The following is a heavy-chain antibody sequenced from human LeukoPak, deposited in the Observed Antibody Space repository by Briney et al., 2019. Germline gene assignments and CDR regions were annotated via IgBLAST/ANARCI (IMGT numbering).Heavy chain of an antibody. CDR2: ISSSSSYI. CDR3: ARVWVNWFDP. Sequence: GGSLRLSCAASGFTFSSYSMNWVRQAPGKGLEWVSSISSSSSYIYYADSLKGRFTISRDNAKNSLYLQMNSLRAEDTAVYYCARVWVNWFDPWGQGTLVTVSS. CDR1: GFTFSSYS. V-gene: IGHV3-21*01. J-gene: IGHJ5*02. D-gene: IGHD7-27*01.